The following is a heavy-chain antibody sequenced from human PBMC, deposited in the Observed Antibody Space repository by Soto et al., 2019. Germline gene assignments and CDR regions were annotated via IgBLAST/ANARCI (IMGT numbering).Heavy chain of an antibody. V-gene: IGHV1-2*02. CDR1: GYTFTGYY. D-gene: IGHD3-16*02. CDR2: INPNSGDT. J-gene: IGHJ4*02. Sequence: ASVKVSCKASGYTFTGYYMHWVRQAPGQGLEWMGWINPNSGDTNYAQKFQGRVTMTRDTSITTASVELSRLRSDDTAMYYCARVMITFGGIVDKYYFDYWGQGTQVTVS. CDR3: ARVMITFGGIVDKYYFDY.